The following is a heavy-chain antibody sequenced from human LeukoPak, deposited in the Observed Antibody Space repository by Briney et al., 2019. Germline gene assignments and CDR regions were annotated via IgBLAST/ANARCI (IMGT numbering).Heavy chain of an antibody. Sequence: GGSLRLSCAASGFMFSTYWMTWVRQAPGKGLEFVANIKPDGSETYYVDSVKGRFTISRDNTKNLVFLQMKSLRGEDAAVYHCGGSGYEAAIGLWGQGTLVTVYS. D-gene: IGHD5-18*01. CDR2: IKPDGSET. CDR1: GFMFSTYW. V-gene: IGHV3-7*01. J-gene: IGHJ4*02. CDR3: GGSGYEAAIGL.